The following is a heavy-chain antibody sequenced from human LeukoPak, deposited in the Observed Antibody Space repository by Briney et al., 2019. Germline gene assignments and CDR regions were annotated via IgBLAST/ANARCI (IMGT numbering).Heavy chain of an antibody. Sequence: ASVKVSCKASGYTFTSYYMHWVRQAPGQGLEWMGIINPSGGSTSYAQKFQGRVTMTRDTSTSTVYMELSSLRSEDTAVYYCAREGHYYDSSGRAPHAFDIWGQGTMVTVSS. CDR3: AREGHYYDSSGRAPHAFDI. D-gene: IGHD3-22*01. CDR1: GYTFTSYY. J-gene: IGHJ3*02. CDR2: INPSGGST. V-gene: IGHV1-46*01.